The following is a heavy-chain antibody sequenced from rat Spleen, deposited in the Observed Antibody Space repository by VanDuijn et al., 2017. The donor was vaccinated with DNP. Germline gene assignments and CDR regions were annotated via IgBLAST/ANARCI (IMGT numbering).Heavy chain of an antibody. D-gene: IGHD1-12*02. Sequence: EVQLVGSGGGLVQPGRSLKLSCTGSGFSFSDYNMAWVRQAPKKGLEWVATISYDGSSTDYRDSVKGRFTISRENAKSTLYLQMDSLRSEDTATYYCATPMAWGQGVMVTVSS. CDR3: ATPMA. V-gene: IGHV5-7*01. J-gene: IGHJ2*01. CDR1: GFSFSDYN. CDR2: ISYDGSST.